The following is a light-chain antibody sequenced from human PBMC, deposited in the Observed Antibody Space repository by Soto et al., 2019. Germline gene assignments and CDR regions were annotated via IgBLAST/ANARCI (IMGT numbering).Light chain of an antibody. CDR3: QQFDNLPLT. Sequence: DIQMTQSPSSLSASVGDRVTITCQASQDISNYLNWYQQKPGKAPKIPIYDASVLEAGVPSRFSGGGSGTHFTRTISSLQSEDVATYYWQQFDNLPLTFGGGTKVEIK. V-gene: IGKV1-33*01. J-gene: IGKJ4*01. CDR2: DAS. CDR1: QDISNY.